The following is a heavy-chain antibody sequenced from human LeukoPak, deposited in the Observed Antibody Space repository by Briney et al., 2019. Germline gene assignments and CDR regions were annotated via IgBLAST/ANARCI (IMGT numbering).Heavy chain of an antibody. Sequence: ASVKVSCKASGGTFSSYAISWVRQAPGQGLEWMGGIIPIFGTANYAQKFQGRVTITADESTSTAYMELSSLRSEDTAVYYCARGQDIVVVPAANAFYYYYGMDVWGPGTTVTVSS. CDR2: IIPIFGTA. V-gene: IGHV1-69*13. D-gene: IGHD2-2*01. CDR3: ARGQDIVVVPAANAFYYYYGMDV. J-gene: IGHJ6*02. CDR1: GGTFSSYA.